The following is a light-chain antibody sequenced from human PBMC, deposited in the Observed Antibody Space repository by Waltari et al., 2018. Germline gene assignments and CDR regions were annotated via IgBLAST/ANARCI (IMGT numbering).Light chain of an antibody. V-gene: IGKV3-11*01. J-gene: IGKJ3*01. CDR3: QLRYSWPPKFT. Sequence: EIVLTQSPATLSLSPGERATLSCEASQSVSNYLAWYQQTRGQTPRLLIYDASNRATGIPARFSGSGSGTDFTLTISGLEPEDSAVYYCQLRYSWPPKFTFGPGTKVEIK. CDR2: DAS. CDR1: QSVSNY.